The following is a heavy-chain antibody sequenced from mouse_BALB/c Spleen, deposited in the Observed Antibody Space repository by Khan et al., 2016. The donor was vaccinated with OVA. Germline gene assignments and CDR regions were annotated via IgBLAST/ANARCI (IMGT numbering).Heavy chain of an antibody. V-gene: IGHV2-6*02. CDR1: GFSLTTYG. Sequence: QVQLQQSGPGLVAPSQSLSITCTVSGFSLTTYGVHWVRQPPGQGLEWLVVICSDGITTYNSALQSRLSINKKNYKNQIFLKMNSRQTDDTAMYYCARGGFYAMDYWGQGTSVTVSS. CDR3: ARGGFYAMDY. CDR2: ICSDGIT. J-gene: IGHJ4*01. D-gene: IGHD3-1*01.